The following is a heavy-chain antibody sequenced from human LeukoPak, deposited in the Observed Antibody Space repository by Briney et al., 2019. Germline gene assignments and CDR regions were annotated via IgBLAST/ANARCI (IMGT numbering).Heavy chain of an antibody. CDR2: IYYSGST. J-gene: IGHJ6*03. Sequence: SETLSLTCTVSGGSISSYYWSWIRQPPGKGLEWIGFIYYSGSTNYNPSLKSRVTISVHTSKNQFSLKLSSVTAADTAVYYCARTTEGGYSYGSFNYYYMDVWGKGATVTISS. CDR3: ARTTEGGYSYGSFNYYYMDV. D-gene: IGHD5-18*01. CDR1: GGSISSYY. V-gene: IGHV4-59*01.